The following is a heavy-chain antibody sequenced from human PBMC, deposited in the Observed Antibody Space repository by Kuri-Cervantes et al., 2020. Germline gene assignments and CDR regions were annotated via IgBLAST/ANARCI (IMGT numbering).Heavy chain of an antibody. CDR3: ARGYSGYDSVFDY. V-gene: IGHV3-33*01. J-gene: IGHJ4*02. CDR1: GFTFSSYG. Sequence: GESLKISCAASGFTFSSYGMHWVRQAPGKGLEWVAVIWYDGSNKCYADSVKGRFTISRDNSKNTLYLQMNSLRAEDTAVYYCARGYSGYDSVFDYWGQGTLVTVSS. CDR2: IWYDGSNK. D-gene: IGHD5-12*01.